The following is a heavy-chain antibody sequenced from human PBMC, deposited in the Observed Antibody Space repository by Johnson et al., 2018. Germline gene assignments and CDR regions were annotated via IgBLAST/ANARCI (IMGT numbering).Heavy chain of an antibody. J-gene: IGHJ6*03. CDR3: ARGRLADYYYYYYMDV. V-gene: IGHV4-39*07. Sequence: QVQLQESGPGLVKPSETLSLNCTVSGGSIRSSSYYWGWIRQPPGTGLEWIGRIYYSGSTSYNPYLKSRVTIAEDTSKNQVPLKLGSVTAADTAVYYCARGRLADYYYYYYMDVWGKGTTVTVSS. D-gene: IGHD6-19*01. CDR2: IYYSGST. CDR1: GGSIRSSSYY.